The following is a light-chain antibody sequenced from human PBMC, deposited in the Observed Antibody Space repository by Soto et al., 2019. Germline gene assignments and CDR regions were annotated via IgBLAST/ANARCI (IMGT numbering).Light chain of an antibody. CDR3: QQYNNWPLT. J-gene: IGKJ4*01. CDR1: QSVGND. V-gene: IGKV3D-15*01. CDR2: DAS. Sequence: ERVMTQSPATLSVSPGDRATLSCRASQSVGNDLAWYQQKPGQAPRLLIYDASTRATGIPARFSGSGSGTEFTLTISSLLSEDFAVYSCQQYNNWPLTFGGGTKVDI.